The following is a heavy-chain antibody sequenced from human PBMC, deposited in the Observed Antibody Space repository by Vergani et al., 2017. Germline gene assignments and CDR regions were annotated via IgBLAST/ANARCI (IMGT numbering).Heavy chain of an antibody. CDR2: IRYDGSNK. V-gene: IGHV3-30*02. CDR1: GITFWKFG. Sequence: VQLLESGGNLVQPGGSLRLSCEASGITFWKFGMHWVRQGPGKGLEWVAFIRYDGSNKYYADSVKGRFTISRDNSKNTLYLQMNSLRAEDTAVYYCAKDPRGSSDNYYYYYGMDVWGQGTTVTVSS. J-gene: IGHJ6*02. CDR3: AKDPRGSSDNYYYYYGMDV. D-gene: IGHD1-26*01.